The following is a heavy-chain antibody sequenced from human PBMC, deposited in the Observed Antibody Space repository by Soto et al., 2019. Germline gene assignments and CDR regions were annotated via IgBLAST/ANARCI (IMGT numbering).Heavy chain of an antibody. Sequence: QVQLVESGGGVVQPGRSLRLSCAASGFTFSSYGMHWVRQAPGKGLEWVAVIWYDGSNKYYADSVKGRFTISRDNSKNTLYLQMNSLRAEDTAVYYCARDRSWSYYDSSGYYFGYWGQGTLVTVSS. J-gene: IGHJ4*02. D-gene: IGHD3-22*01. CDR1: GFTFSSYG. CDR2: IWYDGSNK. CDR3: ARDRSWSYYDSSGYYFGY. V-gene: IGHV3-33*01.